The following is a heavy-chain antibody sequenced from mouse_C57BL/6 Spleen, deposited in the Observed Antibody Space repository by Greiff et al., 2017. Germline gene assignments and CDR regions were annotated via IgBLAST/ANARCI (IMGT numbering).Heavy chain of an antibody. Sequence: EVQLVESGPGLVKPSQSLSLTCSVTGYSITSGYYWNWIRQFPGNKLEWMGYISYDGSNNYNPSLKNRISITRDTSKNQFFLKLNSVTTEDTATXYCAREDYDYDGDAMDYWGQGTSVTVSS. CDR2: ISYDGSN. CDR1: GYSITSGYY. CDR3: AREDYDYDGDAMDY. J-gene: IGHJ4*01. D-gene: IGHD2-4*01. V-gene: IGHV3-6*01.